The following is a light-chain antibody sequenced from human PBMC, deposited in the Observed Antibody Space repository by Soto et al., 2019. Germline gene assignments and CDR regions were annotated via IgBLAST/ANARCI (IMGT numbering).Light chain of an antibody. V-gene: IGKV4-1*01. CDR1: QSVLHSSNNKNY. CDR2: WAS. CDR3: QQYNNWPLT. J-gene: IGKJ4*01. Sequence: DIVMTQSPDSLAVSLGERATINCKSSQSVLHSSNNKNYLAWYQQKPGQPPKLLIYWASTRESGVPDRFSGSGSGTDFTLTISSLQAEDFAVYYCQQYNNWPLTFGGGTKVDIK.